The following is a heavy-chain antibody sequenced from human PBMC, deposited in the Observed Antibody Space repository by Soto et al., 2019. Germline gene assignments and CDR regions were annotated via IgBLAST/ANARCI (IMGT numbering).Heavy chain of an antibody. D-gene: IGHD6-19*01. CDR1: GFTFSSYA. CDR2: ISSTSSST. CDR3: ARDLALAGNY. Sequence: KPGGSLRRSCAASGFTFSSYAMNWVRQTQEKGLEWVSSISSTSSSTHYSDSVKGRFTISRDNANNSLFLQMNSLRAEDTATYYCARDLALAGNYWGQGVLVTVSS. V-gene: IGHV3-21*01. J-gene: IGHJ4*02.